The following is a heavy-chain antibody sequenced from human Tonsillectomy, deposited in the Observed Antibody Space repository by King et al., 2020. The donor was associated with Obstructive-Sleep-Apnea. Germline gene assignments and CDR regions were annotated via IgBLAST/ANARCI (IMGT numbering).Heavy chain of an antibody. CDR2: INPNTGGT. Sequence: HVQLVESGAEVKKPGASVKVSCKASGYTFTGYYMHWVRQAPGQGLEWMGGINPNTGGTKYAQKFQGWVTMTRVTSIKTAYMELRRLRADDTAVYYCAKSPGYCSGGSCYSEYYYGMDVWGQGTTVTVSS. D-gene: IGHD2-15*01. CDR1: GYTFTGYY. V-gene: IGHV1-2*04. J-gene: IGHJ6*02. CDR3: AKSPGYCSGGSCYSEYYYGMDV.